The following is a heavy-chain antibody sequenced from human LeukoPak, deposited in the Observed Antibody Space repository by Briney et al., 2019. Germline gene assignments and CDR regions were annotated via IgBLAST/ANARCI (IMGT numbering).Heavy chain of an antibody. V-gene: IGHV3-15*01. J-gene: IGHJ3*02. Sequence: GGSLRLSCAASGFSFSSSGINWVRQAPGKGLEWVGRIKSKTDGGTRDYAAPVKGRFTISRDDSKNTLYLQMNSLKTEDTAVYYCTTFDYAAFLIWGQGTMVTVSS. CDR1: GFSFSSSG. CDR3: TTFDYAAFLI. CDR2: IKSKTDGGTR. D-gene: IGHD4/OR15-4a*01.